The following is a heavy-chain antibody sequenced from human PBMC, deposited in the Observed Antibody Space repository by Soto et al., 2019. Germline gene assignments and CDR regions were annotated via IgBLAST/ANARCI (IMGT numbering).Heavy chain of an antibody. CDR3: ASRRYSGYYAPAN. Sequence: GSLRLSCAASGFTFSSYGMHWVRQAPGKGLEWVAVISYDGSNKYYADSVKGRFTISRDNSKNTLYLQMNSLRAEDTAVYYCASRRYSGYYAPANWGQGTLVTVSS. V-gene: IGHV3-30*03. CDR1: GFTFSSYG. J-gene: IGHJ4*02. D-gene: IGHD5-12*01. CDR2: ISYDGSNK.